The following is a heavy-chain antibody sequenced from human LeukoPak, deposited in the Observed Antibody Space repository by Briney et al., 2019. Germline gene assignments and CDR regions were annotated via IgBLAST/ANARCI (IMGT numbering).Heavy chain of an antibody. CDR1: GGSTSSGGYY. CDR3: ARGPIFGVVAYYFDY. V-gene: IGHV4-31*03. J-gene: IGHJ4*02. D-gene: IGHD3-3*02. Sequence: PSQTPSLTCTVSGGSTSSGGYYSRWIRDHPRKSLGRIGYIYYCGSTYYKPSIKSRVTISVDTSKNQFSLKLSSVTAADTAVYYCARGPIFGVVAYYFDYWGQGTLVTVSS. CDR2: IYYCGST.